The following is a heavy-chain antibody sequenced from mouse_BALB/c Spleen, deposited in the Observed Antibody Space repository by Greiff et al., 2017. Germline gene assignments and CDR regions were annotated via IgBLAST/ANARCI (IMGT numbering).Heavy chain of an antibody. V-gene: IGHV1S127*01. CDR1: GYTFTSYW. J-gene: IGHJ4*01. CDR2: IDPSDSYT. CDR3: TRERGLRKAMDY. D-gene: IGHD2-4*01. Sequence: QVHVKQPGAELVKPGASVKMSCKASGYTFTSYWMHWVKQRPGQGLEWIGVIDPSDSYTSYNQKFKGKATLTVDTSSSTAYMQLSSLTSEDSAVYYCTRERGLRKAMDYWGQGTSVTVSS.